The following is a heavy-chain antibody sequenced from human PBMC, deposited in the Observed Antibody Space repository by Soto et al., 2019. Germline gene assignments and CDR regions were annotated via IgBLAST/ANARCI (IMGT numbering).Heavy chain of an antibody. J-gene: IGHJ6*04. D-gene: IGHD6-13*01. CDR3: ARGTSSSYLGTRRYFYYVMDV. Sequence: ASVKVSCKASGYTFSSYGITWVRQAPGQGLEWVGWINPYSGHTQYAQKLQGRVTVTTDTSTRTAYMEVGSLTSDDTALYYCARGTSSSYLGTRRYFYYVMDVWRKGTTGTFSS. CDR1: GYTFSSYG. V-gene: IGHV1-18*01. CDR2: INPYSGHT.